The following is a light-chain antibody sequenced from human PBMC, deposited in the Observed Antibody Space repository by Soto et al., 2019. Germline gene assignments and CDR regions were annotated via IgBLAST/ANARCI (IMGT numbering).Light chain of an antibody. Sequence: DIQMTQSPSSLSASLGDRVTITCRASQGIDNHLAWYQQKPGKAPKLLIYAASTLHSGVPSRFTGRGSGTDFTLTISSLQPEDAATYYCQKCKVAPFTFGGGTKVEI. CDR1: QGIDNH. CDR2: AAS. V-gene: IGKV1-27*01. J-gene: IGKJ4*01. CDR3: QKCKVAPFT.